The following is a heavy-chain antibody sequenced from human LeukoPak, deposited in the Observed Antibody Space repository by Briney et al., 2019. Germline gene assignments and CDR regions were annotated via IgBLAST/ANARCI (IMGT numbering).Heavy chain of an antibody. J-gene: IGHJ4*02. V-gene: IGHV4-59*01. D-gene: IGHD2/OR15-2a*01. CDR1: SGSISSDY. CDR3: ARSKYYFDY. CDR2: IYYSGTT. Sequence: SETLSLTCIVSSGSISSDYWSWIRQPPGKGLEWIGYIYYSGTTNYNPSLKSRVTMSVDTSKKQFSLKLSSVTAADTAIYYCARSKYYFDYGGQGTLVTVSS.